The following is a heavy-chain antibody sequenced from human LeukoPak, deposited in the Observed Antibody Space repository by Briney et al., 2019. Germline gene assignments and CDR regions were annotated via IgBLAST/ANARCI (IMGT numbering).Heavy chain of an antibody. D-gene: IGHD2-2*01. V-gene: IGHV1-69*05. J-gene: IGHJ3*02. CDR1: GGTFSSYA. CDR2: IIPIFGTA. CDR3: VGPRDQLPNAFDI. Sequence: ASVKVSCKASGGTFSSYATSWVRQAPGQGLEWMGRIIPIFGTANYAQKFQGRVTITTDESTSTAYMELSSLRSEDTAVYYCVGPRDQLPNAFDIWGQGTMVTVSS.